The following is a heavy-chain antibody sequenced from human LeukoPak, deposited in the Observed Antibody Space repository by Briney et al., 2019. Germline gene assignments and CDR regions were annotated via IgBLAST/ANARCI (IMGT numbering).Heavy chain of an antibody. Sequence: GASVKVSCKASGYTFTGYYMRWVRRAPGQGLEWMGWINPNSGGTNYAQKFQGRVTMTRDTSISTAYMELSRLRSDDTAVYYCARDFEVVTAIPWYFDYWGQGTQVTVSS. J-gene: IGHJ4*02. CDR1: GYTFTGYY. V-gene: IGHV1-2*02. CDR2: INPNSGGT. CDR3: ARDFEVVTAIPWYFDY. D-gene: IGHD2-21*02.